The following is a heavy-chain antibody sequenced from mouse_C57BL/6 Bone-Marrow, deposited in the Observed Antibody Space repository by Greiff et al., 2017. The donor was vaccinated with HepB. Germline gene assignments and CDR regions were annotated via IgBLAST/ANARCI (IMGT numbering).Heavy chain of an antibody. CDR3: ARQTDGNSLYAMDY. CDR1: GFSLTSYG. J-gene: IGHJ4*01. D-gene: IGHD2-1*01. Sequence: VKLQQSGPGLVAPSQSLSITCTVSGFSLTSYGVHWVRQPPGKGLEWLVVIWSDGSTTYNSALKSRLSISKDNSMSQVFLKMNSLQTDDTAMYYCARQTDGNSLYAMDYWGQGTSVTVSS. CDR2: IWSDGST. V-gene: IGHV2-6-1*01.